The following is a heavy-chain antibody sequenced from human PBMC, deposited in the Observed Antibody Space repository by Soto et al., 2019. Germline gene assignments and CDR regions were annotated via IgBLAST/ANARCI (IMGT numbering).Heavy chain of an antibody. J-gene: IGHJ4*02. V-gene: IGHV3-11*01. Sequence: QVQLVESGGGLVKPGGSLRLSCAASGFTFSDYYMYWIRQAPGKGLEWVSYISSSGDSIKYADSVKGRFTTSRDNAKNSLYLQMISLTAEDTAVYYCARNGKGGWYYFDYWGQGTLLTVSS. CDR2: ISSSGDSI. CDR1: GFTFSDYY. CDR3: ARNGKGGWYYFDY. D-gene: IGHD2-15*01.